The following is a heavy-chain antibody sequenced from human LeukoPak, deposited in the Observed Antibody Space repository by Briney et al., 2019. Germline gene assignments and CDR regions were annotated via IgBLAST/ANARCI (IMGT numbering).Heavy chain of an antibody. CDR3: ARGQPFDY. J-gene: IGHJ4*02. Sequence: ASVKVSCKASGYTFICQYIHWVRQAPGQGLEWMGRINPNTGGTNYAQKFQGRVTMTRDTSITTAYMELSRLRSDDTAVYYCARGQPFDYWGQGTLVTVSS. V-gene: IGHV1-2*06. CDR1: GYTFICQY. CDR2: INPNTGGT.